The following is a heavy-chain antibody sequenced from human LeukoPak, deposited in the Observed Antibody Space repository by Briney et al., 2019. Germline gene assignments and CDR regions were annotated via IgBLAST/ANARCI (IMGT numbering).Heavy chain of an antibody. CDR3: AKGFDWLLSYFDY. V-gene: IGHV3-21*01. CDR2: ISSDINYI. J-gene: IGHJ4*02. CDR1: GFTFSTYS. D-gene: IGHD3-9*01. Sequence: PGGSLRLSCAASGFTFSTYSMNWVRQAPGKGLEWVSSISSDINYIYYADSVRGRFTISRDNAKNSLYPQMNSLRAEDTAVYYCAKGFDWLLSYFDYWGLGTLVTVSS.